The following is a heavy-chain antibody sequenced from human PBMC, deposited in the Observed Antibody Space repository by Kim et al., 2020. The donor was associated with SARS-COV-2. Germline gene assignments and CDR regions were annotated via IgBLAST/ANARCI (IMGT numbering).Heavy chain of an antibody. J-gene: IGHJ5*02. CDR1: GGTFSSYA. V-gene: IGHV1-69*13. CDR2: IIPIFGTA. CDR3: ARDLHSSSFRFDP. Sequence: SVKVSCKASGGTFSSYAISWVRQAPGQGLEWMGGIIPIFGTANYAQKFQGRVTITADESTSTAYMELSSLRSEDTAVYYCARDLHSSSFRFDPWGQGTLVTVSS. D-gene: IGHD6-6*01.